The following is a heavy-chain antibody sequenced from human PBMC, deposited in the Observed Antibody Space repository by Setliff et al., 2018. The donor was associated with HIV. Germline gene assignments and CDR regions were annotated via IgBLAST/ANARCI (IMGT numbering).Heavy chain of an antibody. CDR3: ARVGTNWPSRFDP. V-gene: IGHV4-61*02. Sequence: SETLSLTCTVSGDSINSGDYYWSWLRQPAGERLEYIGRIHSSGGFNYNPSLQSRLTLSIDISKNHFSLKLRSVTAADTAVYYCARVGTNWPSRFDPWGQGTQVTVSS. CDR1: GDSINSGDYY. CDR2: IHSSGGF. D-gene: IGHD1-1*01. J-gene: IGHJ5*02.